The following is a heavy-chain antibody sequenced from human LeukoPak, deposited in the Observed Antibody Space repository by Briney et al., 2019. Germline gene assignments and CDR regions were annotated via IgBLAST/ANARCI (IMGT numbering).Heavy chain of an antibody. D-gene: IGHD3-10*01. CDR2: IRYDGSAY. CDR3: ARDVWFGDYRWFDP. Sequence: GGSLRLSCAASGFTFSRYGLHWVRQPPGKGLEWVAVIRYDGSAYYYADSVKGRFTISRDNSKNTLYLQMNSLRAEDTAVYFCARDVWFGDYRWFDPWGQGTLVTVSS. V-gene: IGHV3-33*01. CDR1: GFTFSRYG. J-gene: IGHJ5*02.